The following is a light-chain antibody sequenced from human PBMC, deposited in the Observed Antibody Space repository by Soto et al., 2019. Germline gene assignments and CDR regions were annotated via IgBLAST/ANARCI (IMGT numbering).Light chain of an antibody. CDR2: GNS. J-gene: IGLJ2*01. Sequence: QSVLTQPPSVSRAPGQTVTISCTGSSSNIGAGYDVHWYQQLPGTAPKLLIYGNSNRPSGVPDRFSGSKSGTSASLAITGLQAEDEADYYCQSYDSSLSGVVFGGGTKLTVL. CDR3: QSYDSSLSGVV. V-gene: IGLV1-40*01. CDR1: SSNIGAGYD.